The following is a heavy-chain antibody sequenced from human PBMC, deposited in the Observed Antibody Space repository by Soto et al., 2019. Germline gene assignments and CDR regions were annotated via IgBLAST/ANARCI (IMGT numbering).Heavy chain of an antibody. D-gene: IGHD3-22*01. Sequence: QVQLQESGPGLVKPSQTLSLTCAVSGASISSGDYYWSWIRQHPGKGLEWIGYIYYSGSTYYNPSLKIRVTLSLDTSKNQFSLKLRSVTAADTAVYYCATIFDSSGYYYGNNWFDPWGQGTLVTVSS. J-gene: IGHJ5*02. CDR1: GASISSGDYY. CDR2: IYYSGST. CDR3: ATIFDSSGYYYGNNWFDP. V-gene: IGHV4-31*11.